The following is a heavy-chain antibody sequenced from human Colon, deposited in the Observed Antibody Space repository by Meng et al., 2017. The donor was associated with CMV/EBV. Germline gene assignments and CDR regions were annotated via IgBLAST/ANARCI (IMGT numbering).Heavy chain of an antibody. CDR1: GFTLSNSW. D-gene: IGHD1-26*01. J-gene: IGHJ6*02. CDR3: TTDRSSSLRLPGQNYYYGMDV. Sequence: GESLKISCAASGFTLSNSWMSWVRQAPGKGLEWVGCIKSKTDGGTTDYAAPVKGRLTISRDDSKNTLYLQMNSLKTEGTAMYYCTTDRSSSLRLPGQNYYYGMDVWGQGTTVTVSS. CDR2: IKSKTDGGTT. V-gene: IGHV3-15*01.